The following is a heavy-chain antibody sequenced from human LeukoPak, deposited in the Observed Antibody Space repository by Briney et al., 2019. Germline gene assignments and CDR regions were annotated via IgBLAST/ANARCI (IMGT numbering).Heavy chain of an antibody. CDR2: IKSDGSST. CDR1: GFTFTNYW. J-gene: IGHJ4*02. CDR3: ASELKLGY. V-gene: IGHV3-74*01. Sequence: GGSLRLSCAASGFTFTNYWMHWVRQVPGKGLVWVSRIKSDGSSTHYADSVKGRFTISRDNARNTLYLQMNSLRAEDTAVYYCASELKLGYWGQGILVTVSS. D-gene: IGHD3-10*01.